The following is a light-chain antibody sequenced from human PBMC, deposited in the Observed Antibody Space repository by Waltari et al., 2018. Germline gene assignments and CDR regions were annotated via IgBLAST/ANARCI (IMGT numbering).Light chain of an antibody. J-gene: IGKJ4*01. CDR1: QSVRTN. Sequence: VLLTQSPASLSVSPGDTVILSCRASQSVRTNLVWYQQKAGQAPRTLIYGASTRARGVPCRFSGSGSETDFTLIISSLQSEDAAVYFCQQYYVWPPITFGGGTKLEI. CDR3: QQYYVWPPIT. CDR2: GAS. V-gene: IGKV3-15*01.